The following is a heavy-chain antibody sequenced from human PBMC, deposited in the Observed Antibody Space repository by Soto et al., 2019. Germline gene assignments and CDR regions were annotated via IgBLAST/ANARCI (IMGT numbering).Heavy chain of an antibody. Sequence: EVHRVESGGGLVQPGGSLTLSCAASEFALSSYWMTWVRQAPGKGLEWVANIRKDGSQRSYLDSVRGRFTISRDNSKNSLYLLMNSLRAEDTALYFCARDVSPGSSGLYFDAFDIWGQGTMVTVSS. CDR1: EFALSSYW. J-gene: IGHJ3*02. D-gene: IGHD6-25*01. CDR3: ARDVSPGSSGLYFDAFDI. V-gene: IGHV3-7*05. CDR2: IRKDGSQR.